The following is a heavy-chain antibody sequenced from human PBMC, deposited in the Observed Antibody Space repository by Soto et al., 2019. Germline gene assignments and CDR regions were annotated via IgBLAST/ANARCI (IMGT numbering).Heavy chain of an antibody. V-gene: IGHV3-30*18. CDR2: ISYDGGNE. D-gene: IGHD4-4*01. Sequence: QVQLVESGGGVVQPGRSLRLSCAASGFTFSSYGMHWVRQAPGKGLEWVAVISYDGGNEYYADSVKGRFTISRDNSKNTLYLQMNSLRAEDTAVYYCAKAVVDYSTYGYFEYWGQGTLVTVSS. CDR1: GFTFSSYG. J-gene: IGHJ4*02. CDR3: AKAVVDYSTYGYFEY.